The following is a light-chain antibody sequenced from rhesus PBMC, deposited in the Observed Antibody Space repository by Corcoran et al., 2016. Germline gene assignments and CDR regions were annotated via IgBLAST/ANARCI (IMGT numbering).Light chain of an antibody. Sequence: DIQMTQSPSSLSASVGDRVTITCRASQGISSWLVWYQQKPGKAPKLLIYTASSWQSGGPSRFSGSGSGTDFTLTISSLQPEDFATYYCQQYNSAPFTFGPGTKLDIK. J-gene: IGKJ3*01. CDR2: TAS. CDR1: QGISSW. CDR3: QQYNSAPFT. V-gene: IGKV1-21*01.